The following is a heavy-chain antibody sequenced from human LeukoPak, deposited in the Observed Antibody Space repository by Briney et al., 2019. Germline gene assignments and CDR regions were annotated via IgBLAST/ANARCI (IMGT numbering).Heavy chain of an antibody. Sequence: ASVKVSCKASGYTFTGYYMHWVRQAPGQGLEWMGWINPNSGGINYAQKFQGRVTMTRDTSISTAYMELSRLRSDDTAVYYCARVDYDFWSGYFWGQGTMVTVSS. J-gene: IGHJ3*01. V-gene: IGHV1-2*02. D-gene: IGHD3-3*01. CDR3: ARVDYDFWSGYF. CDR1: GYTFTGYY. CDR2: INPNSGGI.